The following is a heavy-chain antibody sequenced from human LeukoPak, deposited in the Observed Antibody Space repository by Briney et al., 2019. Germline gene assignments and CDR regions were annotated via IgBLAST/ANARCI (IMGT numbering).Heavy chain of an antibody. D-gene: IGHD6-13*01. J-gene: IGHJ3*02. CDR2: ISSSSSYI. CDR1: GFTFSSYS. V-gene: IGHV3-21*01. Sequence: GGSLRLSCAASGFTFSSYSMNWVRQAPGKGLEWVSSISSSSSYIYYADSVKGRFTISRDNSKNTLYLQMNSLRAEDTAVYYCARDQTATYSSSWPGFAFDIWGQGTMVTVSS. CDR3: ARDQTATYSSSWPGFAFDI.